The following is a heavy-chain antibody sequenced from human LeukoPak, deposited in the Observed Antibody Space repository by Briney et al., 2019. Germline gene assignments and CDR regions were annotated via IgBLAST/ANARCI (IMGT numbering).Heavy chain of an antibody. J-gene: IGHJ3*02. D-gene: IGHD2-2*01. CDR1: GYSFTSYW. V-gene: IGHV5-51*01. CDR2: IYPGDSDT. Sequence: GESLKISCKGSGYSFTSYWIGWVRQMPGKGLEWMGIIYPGDSDTRYSPSFQGQVTISADKSISTAYLQWSSLKASDTAMYYCARPYLPGRYCSSTSCPEAFDIWGQGTMVTVSS. CDR3: ARPYLPGRYCSSTSCPEAFDI.